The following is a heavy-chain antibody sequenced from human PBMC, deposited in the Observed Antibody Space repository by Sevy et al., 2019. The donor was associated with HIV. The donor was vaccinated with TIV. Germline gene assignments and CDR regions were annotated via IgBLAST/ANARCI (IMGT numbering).Heavy chain of an antibody. CDR3: AKDLYYDFWSGYPFYYYYGMDV. D-gene: IGHD3-3*01. CDR1: GFTFSSYA. J-gene: IGHJ6*02. V-gene: IGHV3-23*01. Sequence: GGSLRLSCAASGFTFSSYAMSWVRQAPGKGLEWVSAISGSGGSTYYADSVKGRFTISRDNSKNTLYLQMNSLRAEDTAVYYCAKDLYYDFWSGYPFYYYYGMDVWGLGTTVTVSS. CDR2: ISGSGGST.